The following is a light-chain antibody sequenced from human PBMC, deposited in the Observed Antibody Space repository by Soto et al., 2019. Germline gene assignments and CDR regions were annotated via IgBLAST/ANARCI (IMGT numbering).Light chain of an antibody. CDR3: SSYTNINTRACV. J-gene: IGLJ1*01. CDR2: EVT. CDR1: SSDVAGYNH. V-gene: IGLV2-14*01. Sequence: QSALTQPASVSGSPGQSITISCTGTSSDVAGYNHVSWYQHHPGKAPKLMIYEVTDRPSGVSNRFSGSKSGNTASLTISGLQAEDEAEYYCSSYTNINTRACVFGTGTKLTVL.